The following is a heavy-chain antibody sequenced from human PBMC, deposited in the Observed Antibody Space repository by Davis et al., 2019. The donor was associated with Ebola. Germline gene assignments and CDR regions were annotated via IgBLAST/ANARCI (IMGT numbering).Heavy chain of an antibody. D-gene: IGHD2-15*01. CDR1: GFTFDDYA. CDR2: ISWNSGSI. J-gene: IGHJ6*02. Sequence: SLKISCAASGFTFDDYAMHWVRQAPGKGLEWVSGISWNSGSIGYADSVKGRFTISRDNAKNSLYLQMNSLRAEDTALYYCAKDKAVVVAATSLDSGGMDVWGQGTTVTVSS. V-gene: IGHV3-9*01. CDR3: AKDKAVVVAATSLDSGGMDV.